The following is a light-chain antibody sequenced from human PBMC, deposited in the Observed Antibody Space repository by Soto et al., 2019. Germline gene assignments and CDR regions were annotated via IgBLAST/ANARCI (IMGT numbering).Light chain of an antibody. CDR3: MQALQTPLT. CDR2: LGS. Sequence: DIVMTQSPLSLPVTPGEPASISCRSSQSLLHKNGYNYLDWYLQKPGQSPHLLIFLGSNRASGVPDRFSGSGSGTDFTLKISRVEAEDVGVYYCMQALQTPLTFGGGTKAEIK. V-gene: IGKV2-28*01. J-gene: IGKJ4*01. CDR1: QSLLHKNGYNY.